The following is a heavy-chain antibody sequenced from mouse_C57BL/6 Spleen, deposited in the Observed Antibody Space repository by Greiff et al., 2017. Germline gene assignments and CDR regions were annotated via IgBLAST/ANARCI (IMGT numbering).Heavy chain of an antibody. CDR3: TTDSKGVYFDY. D-gene: IGHD2-5*01. J-gene: IGHJ2*01. Sequence: EVQLVESGAELVRPGASVKLSCTASGFNIKDDYMHWVKQRPEQGLEWIGWIDPENGDTEYASKFQGKATITADTSSNTAYLQLSSLTSEDTAVYYCTTDSKGVYFDYWGQGTTLTVSS. CDR1: GFNIKDDY. V-gene: IGHV14-4*01. CDR2: IDPENGDT.